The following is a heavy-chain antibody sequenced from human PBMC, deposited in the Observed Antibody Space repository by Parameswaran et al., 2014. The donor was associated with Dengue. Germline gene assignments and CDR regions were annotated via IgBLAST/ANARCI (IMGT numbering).Heavy chain of an antibody. J-gene: IGHJ4*02. D-gene: IGHD4-17*01. Sequence: RWIRQPPGKGLEWIGYIYYSGSTYYNPSLKSRVTISVDTSKNQFSLKLSSVTAADTAVYYCARGTVSQDYWGQGTLVTVSS. V-gene: IGHV4-30-4*01. CDR2: IYYSGST. CDR3: ARGTVSQDY.